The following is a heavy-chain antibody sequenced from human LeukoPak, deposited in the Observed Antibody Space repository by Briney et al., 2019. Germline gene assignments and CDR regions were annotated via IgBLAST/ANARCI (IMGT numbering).Heavy chain of an antibody. Sequence: GGSLRLSCAASGFTFSSYGMSWVRQAPGKGLEWVSASSGSGGSTYYADSVKGRFTISRDNSKNTLYLQMNSLRAEDTAVYYCAKDMRVPVVAILDYWGQGTLVTVSS. CDR3: AKDMRVPVVAILDY. V-gene: IGHV3-23*01. D-gene: IGHD5-12*01. CDR1: GFTFSSYG. J-gene: IGHJ4*02. CDR2: SSGSGGST.